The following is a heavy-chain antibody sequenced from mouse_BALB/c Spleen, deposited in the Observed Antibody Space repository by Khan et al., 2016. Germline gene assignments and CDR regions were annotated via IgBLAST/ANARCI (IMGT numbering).Heavy chain of an antibody. V-gene: IGHV1-87*01. CDR3: ADALFVY. Sequence: QVQLQQSGAELARPGASVRLSCKASGYTSANYWMQWVKQRPGQGLEWIGSIYPGDGDTRYSQTFKDKSTLTADKSSSSSYMHLRSVASDDYAVYYCADALFVYWGQGTLLTVSA. CDR1: GYTSANYW. CDR2: IYPGDGDT. J-gene: IGHJ3*01.